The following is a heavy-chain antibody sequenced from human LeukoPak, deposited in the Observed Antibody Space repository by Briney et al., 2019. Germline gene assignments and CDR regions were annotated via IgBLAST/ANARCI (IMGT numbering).Heavy chain of an antibody. V-gene: IGHV3-73*01. D-gene: IGHD7-27*01. Sequence: GGSLRLSCAASGFGFSGSAMHWVRQASGKGLEWVGRIRSKANSYATAYAESVKGRFTISRDDSKNTAYLQMNSLKTEDTAVYYCSSTDWGYFQHWGQGTLVTVSS. CDR2: IRSKANSYAT. CDR3: SSTDWGYFQH. CDR1: GFGFSGSA. J-gene: IGHJ1*01.